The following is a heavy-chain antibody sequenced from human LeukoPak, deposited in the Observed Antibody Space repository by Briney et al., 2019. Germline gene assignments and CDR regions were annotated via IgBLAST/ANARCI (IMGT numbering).Heavy chain of an antibody. CDR1: GGSISSYY. CDR3: ASKSTDHGELRFDY. D-gene: IGHD4-17*01. V-gene: IGHV4-59*01. Sequence: SETLSLTCTVPGGSISSYYWSWIRQPPGKGLEWIGYIYYSGSTNYNPSLKSRVTISVDTSKNQFSLKVSSVTAADTGVYYCASKSTDHGELRFDYWGQGTLVTVSS. CDR2: IYYSGST. J-gene: IGHJ4*02.